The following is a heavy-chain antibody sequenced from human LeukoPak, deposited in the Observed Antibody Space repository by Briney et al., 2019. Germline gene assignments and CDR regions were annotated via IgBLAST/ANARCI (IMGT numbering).Heavy chain of an antibody. CDR2: IYYSGNT. D-gene: IGHD1-26*01. CDR3: ARGELVFDY. V-gene: IGHV4-59*01. J-gene: IGHJ4*02. CDR1: GGSISSFH. Sequence: NTSETLSLTCTVSGGSISSFHWSWIRQPPGKGLEWIGYIYYSGNTNYNPSLKSRVTISVDTSKNQFSLRLTSVTAADTAVYYCARGELVFDYWSQGTLVTVSS.